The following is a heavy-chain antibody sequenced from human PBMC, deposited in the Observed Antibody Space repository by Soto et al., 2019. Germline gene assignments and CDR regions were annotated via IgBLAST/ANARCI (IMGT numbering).Heavy chain of an antibody. J-gene: IGHJ5*02. V-gene: IGHV5-51*01. Sequence: DVQLVQSGAEVKKPGESLKISCKGSGYNFASYWIGWVRQMPGKGLEWMGIIYPGDSDTRYSPSFQGQVTISADKSSSTAYLQWSSLKASDTAMYYWARRKWWGTVTTAWFDPWGQGTLVTVSS. CDR3: ARRKWWGTVTTAWFDP. D-gene: IGHD4-4*01. CDR2: IYPGDSDT. CDR1: GYNFASYW.